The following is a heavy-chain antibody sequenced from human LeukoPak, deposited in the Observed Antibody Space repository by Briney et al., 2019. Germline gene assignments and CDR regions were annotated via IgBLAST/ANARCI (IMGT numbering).Heavy chain of an antibody. CDR1: GGSISSYY. CDR3: ARLYYDILTGYYTFDY. Sequence: SETLSLTCTVSGGSISSYYWSWIQQPPGKGLEWIGYIYYSGSTNCNPSLKSRVTISVDTSKNQFSLKLSSVTAADTAVYYCARLYYDILTGYYTFDYWGQGTLVTVSS. J-gene: IGHJ4*02. D-gene: IGHD3-9*01. V-gene: IGHV4-59*01. CDR2: IYYSGST.